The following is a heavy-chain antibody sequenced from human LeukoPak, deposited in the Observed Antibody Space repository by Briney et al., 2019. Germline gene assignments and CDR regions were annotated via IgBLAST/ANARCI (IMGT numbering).Heavy chain of an antibody. CDR2: ISYDGSNK. CDR3: AKDFTWSSSWNGLDY. CDR1: GFTFSSYG. D-gene: IGHD6-13*01. Sequence: GGTLRLSCAASGFTFSSYGMHRVREAPGTGRKAGAVISYDGSNKYYADSVKGRFTISRDNSKNTLYLQMNSLRAEDTAVYYCAKDFTWSSSWNGLDYWGQGTLVTVSS. J-gene: IGHJ4*02. V-gene: IGHV3-30*18.